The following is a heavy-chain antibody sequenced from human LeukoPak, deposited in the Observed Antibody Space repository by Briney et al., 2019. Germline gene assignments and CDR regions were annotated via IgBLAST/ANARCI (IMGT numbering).Heavy chain of an antibody. CDR3: ARAPEGATITEDYYFDY. V-gene: IGHV1-69*05. CDR1: GGTFSSYA. CDR2: IIPIFGTA. Sequence: GASVKVTCTAYGGTFSSYAISWVRQAPGQGLEWMGGIIPIFGTANYAQKFQGRVTITTDESTSTAYMELSSLRSEDTAVYYCARAPEGATITEDYYFDYWGQGTLVTVSS. D-gene: IGHD5-12*01. J-gene: IGHJ4*02.